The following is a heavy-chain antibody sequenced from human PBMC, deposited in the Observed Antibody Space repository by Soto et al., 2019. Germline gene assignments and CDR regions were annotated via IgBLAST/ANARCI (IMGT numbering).Heavy chain of an antibody. CDR3: ARDADSSGYSPIDY. V-gene: IGHV3-33*01. Sequence: QVQLVESGGGVVQPGRSLRLSCAASGFTSSSYGMHWVRQAPGKGLGWVAVIWYDGSNKYYADSVKGRFTNSRENTKNTLYPQMNSLRADDTAVYYCARDADSSGYSPIDYWGQGTLVTVSS. CDR2: IWYDGSNK. J-gene: IGHJ4*02. D-gene: IGHD3-22*01. CDR1: GFTSSSYG.